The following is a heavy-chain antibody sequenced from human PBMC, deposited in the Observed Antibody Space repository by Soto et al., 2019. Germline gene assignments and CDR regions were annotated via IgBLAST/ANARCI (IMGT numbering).Heavy chain of an antibody. CDR3: ARDPGEDIVVVPAAIPPDAFDI. J-gene: IGHJ3*02. CDR2: ISSSSSYI. CDR1: GFTFSSYS. D-gene: IGHD2-2*01. V-gene: IGHV3-21*01. Sequence: GVSMRLSCAASGFTFSSYSMNWVRQAPGKGLEWVSSISSSSSYIYYADSVKGRFTISRDNAKNSLYLQMNSLRAEDTAVYYCARDPGEDIVVVPAAIPPDAFDIWGQGTMVTVSS.